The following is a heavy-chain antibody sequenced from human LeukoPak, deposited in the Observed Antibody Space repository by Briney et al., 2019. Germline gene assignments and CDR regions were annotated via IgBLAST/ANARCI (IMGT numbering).Heavy chain of an antibody. J-gene: IGHJ4*02. CDR3: ARGDWLHDY. V-gene: IGHV7-4-1*02. D-gene: IGHD3-9*01. CDR1: GYIFTNYA. Sequence: ASVTVSCKASGYIFTNYAMNWVRQAPGQGLEWMGWINTNAGNPTYAQGFTGRFVFSLDTSVSTAYLQISSLKADDTAVYYCARGDWLHDYWGQGTLVTVSS. CDR2: INTNAGNP.